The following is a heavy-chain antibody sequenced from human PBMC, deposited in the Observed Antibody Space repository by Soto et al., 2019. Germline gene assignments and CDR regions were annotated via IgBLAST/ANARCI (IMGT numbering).Heavy chain of an antibody. V-gene: IGHV1-46*01. CDR2: INPSGGST. Sequence: QVQLVQSGAEVKKPGASVKVSCKASGYTFTSYYMHWVRQAPGQGLEWMGIINPSGGSTSYAQKCQGRVTMTRDTSTSTVYMELSSLRSEDTAVYYCARDLYCSSTSCHWWFDPWGQGTLVTVSS. CDR3: ARDLYCSSTSCHWWFDP. J-gene: IGHJ5*02. D-gene: IGHD2-2*01. CDR1: GYTFTSYY.